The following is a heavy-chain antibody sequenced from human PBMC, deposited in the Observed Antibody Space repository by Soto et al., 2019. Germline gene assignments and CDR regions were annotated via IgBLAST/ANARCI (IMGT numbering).Heavy chain of an antibody. D-gene: IGHD3-3*01. Sequence: QVQLVQSGPVVKKPGASVKVSCKASGYSFTNYGISWVRQGPGQGLEWMGWISAYNGNTNYAQKVQGRVSVTTDTSTSTAYMELRSLKSDDTAVYYCARDSFNYHFWSGYYAFDYWGQGTLVTVSS. CDR2: ISAYNGNT. J-gene: IGHJ4*02. CDR1: GYSFTNYG. V-gene: IGHV1-18*01. CDR3: ARDSFNYHFWSGYYAFDY.